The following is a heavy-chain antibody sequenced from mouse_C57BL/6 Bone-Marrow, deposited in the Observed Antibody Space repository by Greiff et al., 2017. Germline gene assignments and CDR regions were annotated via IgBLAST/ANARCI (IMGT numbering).Heavy chain of an antibody. Sequence: DVQLVESGAGLVKPGGSLKLSCAASGYTFSSYTMSWVRQTPEQRLQWVAAISGGGGNTYYPDSVKGRFTISRDNDKNILYLQLSRLRSEDTAVYYCSRQVTTVLATKYFDVWGTGTTVTVSS. J-gene: IGHJ1*03. V-gene: IGHV5-9*04. CDR3: SRQVTTVLATKYFDV. CDR1: GYTFSSYT. D-gene: IGHD1-1*01. CDR2: ISGGGGNT.